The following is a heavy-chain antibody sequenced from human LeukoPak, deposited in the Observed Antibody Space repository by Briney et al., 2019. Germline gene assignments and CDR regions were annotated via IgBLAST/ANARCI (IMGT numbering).Heavy chain of an antibody. J-gene: IGHJ4*02. CDR3: ARDKGIAAAGIDY. CDR1: GYTFTGYY. V-gene: IGHV1-2*02. D-gene: IGHD6-13*01. Sequence: GASVKVSCKASGYTFTGYYMHWVRQAPGQGLGWMGWINPNSGGTNYAQKFQGRVTMTRDTSISTAYMELSRLRSDDTAVYYCARDKGIAAAGIDYWGQGTLVTVSS. CDR2: INPNSGGT.